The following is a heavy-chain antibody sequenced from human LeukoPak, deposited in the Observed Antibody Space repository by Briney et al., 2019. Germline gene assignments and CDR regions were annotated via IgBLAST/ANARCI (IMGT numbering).Heavy chain of an antibody. CDR3: ASHRGDYATGYFDY. Sequence: GGSLRLSCAASGLTFRNYGMHWVRQAPGKGVEWVAIISYDGSNKYYADSVRGRFTISKDNSQNTLYLQMNSLRAEDTAVYYCASHRGDYATGYFDYWGQGTLVTVSS. D-gene: IGHD1-1*01. V-gene: IGHV3-30*03. CDR1: GLTFRNYG. CDR2: ISYDGSNK. J-gene: IGHJ4*02.